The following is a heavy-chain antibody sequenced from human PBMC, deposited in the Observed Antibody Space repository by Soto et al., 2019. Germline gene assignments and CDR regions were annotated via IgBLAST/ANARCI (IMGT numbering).Heavy chain of an antibody. J-gene: IGHJ5*02. V-gene: IGHV4-59*01. D-gene: IGHD1-1*01. CDR3: ARENWNWFDP. CDR2: VYYSGST. Sequence: SETLSLTCTVSGGSISSYYWSWIRQPPGKGLEWIGYVYYSGSTNYNPSLKSRVTISVDTSKNQFSLKLSSVTAADTAVYYCARENWNWFDPWGKGTLVTVSS. CDR1: GGSISSYY.